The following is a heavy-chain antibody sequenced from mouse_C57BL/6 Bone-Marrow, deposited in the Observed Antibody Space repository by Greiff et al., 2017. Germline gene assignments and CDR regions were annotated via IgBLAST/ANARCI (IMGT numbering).Heavy chain of an antibody. CDR2: ISYDGSN. CDR1: GYSITSGYY. Sequence: VQLVESGPGLVKPSQSLSLTCSVTGYSITSGYYWNWIRQFPGNKLEWMGYISYDGSNNYNPSLKNRISITRDTSKNQFFLKLNSVTTEDTATYYCARGLLWYPWFAYWGQGTLVTVSA. V-gene: IGHV3-6*01. J-gene: IGHJ3*01. CDR3: ARGLLWYPWFAY. D-gene: IGHD2-10*01.